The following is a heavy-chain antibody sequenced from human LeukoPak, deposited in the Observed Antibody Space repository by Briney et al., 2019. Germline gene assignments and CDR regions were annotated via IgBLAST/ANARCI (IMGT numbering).Heavy chain of an antibody. Sequence: SETLSLTCTVSGGSISSYYWSWIRQPAGKGLEWIGRIYTSGSTNYNPSLKSRVTISVDTSKNQFSLKLSSVTAADTAVYYCARDNTRGYSYENLNWFDPWGQGTLVTVSS. D-gene: IGHD5-18*01. CDR1: GGSISSYY. J-gene: IGHJ5*02. CDR3: ARDNTRGYSYENLNWFDP. V-gene: IGHV4-4*07. CDR2: IYTSGST.